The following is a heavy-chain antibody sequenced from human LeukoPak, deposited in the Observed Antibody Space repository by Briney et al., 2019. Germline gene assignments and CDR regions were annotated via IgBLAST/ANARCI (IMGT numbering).Heavy chain of an antibody. CDR1: GFTFSSYA. J-gene: IGHJ4*02. CDR2: TSGSGGSE. D-gene: IGHD3-9*01. CDR3: AKNAAPTRYFDWLPIDY. V-gene: IGHV3-23*01. Sequence: GGSLRLSCAASGFTFSSYAMSWVRQAPGMGLEWVSSTSGSGGSEYYADSVKSRYTISRDNSKNTLYLQMNSLRGEDTAVYYCAKNAAPTRYFDWLPIDYWGQGTLVTVSS.